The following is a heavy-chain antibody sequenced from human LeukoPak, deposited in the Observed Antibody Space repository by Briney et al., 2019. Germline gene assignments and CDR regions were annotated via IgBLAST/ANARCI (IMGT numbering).Heavy chain of an antibody. CDR1: GWSFSVYY. V-gene: IGHV4-34*01. CDR3: ARDPVGWGFFDY. J-gene: IGHJ4*02. Sequence: PSETLSLTCAVYGWSFSVYYWTWIRQPPGKGLEWVGEINHSGSTNCNPSLKSRVTMSVDTSKNQFSLRLSSVTAADTAVYYCARDPVGWGFFDYWGQGTLVTVSS. CDR2: INHSGST. D-gene: IGHD3-16*01.